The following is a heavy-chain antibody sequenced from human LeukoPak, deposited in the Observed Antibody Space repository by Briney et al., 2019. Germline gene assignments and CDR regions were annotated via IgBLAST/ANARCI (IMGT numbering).Heavy chain of an antibody. J-gene: IGHJ4*02. D-gene: IGHD3-9*01. CDR3: AKVSPRYFDWLLSPDFDY. CDR1: GFTFSSYA. CDR2: ISGSGGST. V-gene: IGHV3-23*01. Sequence: GGSLRLSCAASGFTFSSYAMSWVRQAPGKGLEWVSAISGSGGSTYYADSVKGRFTISRDNSKNTLYLQMNSLRAEDTAVYYCAKVSPRYFDWLLSPDFDYWGQGTLVTVSS.